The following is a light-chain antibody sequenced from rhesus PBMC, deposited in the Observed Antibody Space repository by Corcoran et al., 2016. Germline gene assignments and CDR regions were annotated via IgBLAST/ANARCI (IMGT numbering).Light chain of an antibody. V-gene: IGKV7-13*01. CDR2: QAS. CDR3: LQSKNSPYS. J-gene: IGKJ2*01. Sequence: DIVLTQSPASFAVSPGQRATITCRASEIASVVGINLIHWYQQKPGQPPKLLIYQASNKDTGAPARFSGSVSGTDFTLTINPVEADDAADYYCLQSKNSPYSFGQGTKVEIK. CDR1: EIASVVGINL.